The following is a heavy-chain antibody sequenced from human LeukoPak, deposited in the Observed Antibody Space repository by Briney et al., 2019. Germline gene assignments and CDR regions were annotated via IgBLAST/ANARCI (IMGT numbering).Heavy chain of an antibody. CDR3: AREGSRDGYNDAFDI. V-gene: IGHV3-11*01. Sequence: GGSLRLSCAASGFTFSDYYMSWIRQAPGKGLERVSYISSSGSTIYYADSVKGRFTISRDNAKNSLYLQMNSLRAEDTAVYYCAREGSRDGYNDAFDIWGQGTMVTVSS. D-gene: IGHD5-24*01. J-gene: IGHJ3*02. CDR1: GFTFSDYY. CDR2: ISSSGSTI.